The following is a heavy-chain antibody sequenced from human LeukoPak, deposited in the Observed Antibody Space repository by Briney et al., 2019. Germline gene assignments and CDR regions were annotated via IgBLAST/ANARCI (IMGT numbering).Heavy chain of an antibody. V-gene: IGHV4-59*11. D-gene: IGHD5-18*01. J-gene: IGHJ4*02. Sequence: SETLSLTCSVSGGSISSHYWSWIRQPPGKGLEWIGYIYYGGSTNYNPSLKSRVTISVDTSKNQFSLKLNSVTAADTAVYYCAGGGRIQVWLPHPFFDYWGQGTLVTVSS. CDR3: AGGGRIQVWLPHPFFDY. CDR2: IYYGGST. CDR1: GGSISSHY.